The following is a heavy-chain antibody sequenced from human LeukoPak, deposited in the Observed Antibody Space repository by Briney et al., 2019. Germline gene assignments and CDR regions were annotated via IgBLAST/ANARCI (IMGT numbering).Heavy chain of an antibody. J-gene: IGHJ4*02. Sequence: GGSLRLSCAGSGFTFRDYAMTWVRQAPGKGLEWVSVFSERADDTKYADSVKGRFTISRDNSKNILYLQMNNLRVEDTAVYYCAKGKGPYCGDDCSGRILDHWGQGTLVTVSS. CDR3: AKGKGPYCGDDCSGRILDH. CDR1: GFTFRDYA. CDR2: FSERADDT. D-gene: IGHD2-21*02. V-gene: IGHV3-23*01.